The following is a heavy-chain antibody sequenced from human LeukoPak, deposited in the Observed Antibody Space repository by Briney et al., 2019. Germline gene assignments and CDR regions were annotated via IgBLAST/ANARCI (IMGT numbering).Heavy chain of an antibody. Sequence: GGSLRLSCAASGFTFSSYAMSWVRQAPGKGLEWVSAISGSGGSTYYADSVKGRFTISRDNSKNTLYLQMNSLRAEDTAVYYCAGGLGYCSSTSCHTLYYYYGMDVWGQGTTVTVSS. J-gene: IGHJ6*02. CDR3: AGGLGYCSSTSCHTLYYYYGMDV. V-gene: IGHV3-23*01. CDR1: GFTFSSYA. D-gene: IGHD2-2*01. CDR2: ISGSGGST.